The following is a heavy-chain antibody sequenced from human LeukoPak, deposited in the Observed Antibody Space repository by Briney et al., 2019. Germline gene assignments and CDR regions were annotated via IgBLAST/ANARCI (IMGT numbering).Heavy chain of an antibody. CDR2: IYHSRST. D-gene: IGHD3-9*01. V-gene: IGHV4-4*02. Sequence: PSGTLSLTCAVSGGSISSSNWWSWVRQPPGKGLEWIGEIYHSRSTSYNPSLKSRVTISVDTSKNQFSLKLSSVTAADTAVYYCAREVVDILTGSNWFDPWGQGTLVTVSS. CDR1: GGSISSSNW. J-gene: IGHJ5*02. CDR3: AREVVDILTGSNWFDP.